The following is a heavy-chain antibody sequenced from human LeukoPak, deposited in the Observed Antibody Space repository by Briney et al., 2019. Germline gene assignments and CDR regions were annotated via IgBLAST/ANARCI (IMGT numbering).Heavy chain of an antibody. V-gene: IGHV3-74*01. J-gene: IGHJ3*02. CDR1: GFTLSIYW. CDR2: INRDGSSK. D-gene: IGHD4-23*01. CDR3: ARDEYGGNSNAFDI. Sequence: PGGSLRLFCAASGFTLSIYWMHWVRQAPGKGLVWVSRINRDGSSKDYADSVKGRFTISRDNANNTLYLQMNSLRAEDTAMYYCARDEYGGNSNAFDICGQGTMVTVSS.